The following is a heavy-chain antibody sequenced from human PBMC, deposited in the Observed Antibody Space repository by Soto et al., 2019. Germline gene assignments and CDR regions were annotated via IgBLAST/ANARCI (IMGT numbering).Heavy chain of an antibody. V-gene: IGHV3-33*01. J-gene: IGHJ2*01. CDR2: IWYDGSNK. D-gene: IGHD3-9*01. CDR3: ARGEGWLSSYWYLDL. CDR1: GFTFSSYG. Sequence: QVQLVESGGGVVQPGRSLRLSCAASGFTFSSYGMHWVRQAPGKGLEWVAVIWYDGSNKYYADSVKGRFTISRDNSKNTLYLQMNSLRAEDTAVYYCARGEGWLSSYWYLDLWGRGTLVTVSS.